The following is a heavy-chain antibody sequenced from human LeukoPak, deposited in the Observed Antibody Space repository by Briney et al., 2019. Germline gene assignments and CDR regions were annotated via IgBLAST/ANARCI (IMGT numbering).Heavy chain of an antibody. CDR2: ISSSSSTI. D-gene: IGHD6-6*01. V-gene: IGHV3-48*01. Sequence: PGGSLRLSCAASGFTFSSYSMNWVRQAPGKGLEWVSYISSSSSTIYYADSVKGRFTISRDNAKNSLYLQMNSLRAEDTAVYYCARSFGSSSSLYYYYYYMDVWGKGTTVTVSS. CDR3: ARSFGSSSSLYYYYYYMDV. J-gene: IGHJ6*03. CDR1: GFTFSSYS.